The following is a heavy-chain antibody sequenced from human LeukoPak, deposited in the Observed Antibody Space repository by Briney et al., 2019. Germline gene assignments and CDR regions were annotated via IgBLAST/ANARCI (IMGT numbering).Heavy chain of an antibody. V-gene: IGHV4-30-4*01. CDR1: GGSISSGDYY. Sequence: SETLSLTCTVSGGSISSGDYYWSWIRQPPGKGLEWIGYIYYSGSTYYNPSLKSRVTISVDTSKNQFSLKLSSVTAADTAVYYCARGTDIVVVVAAPYYYYGMDVWGQGTTVTVSS. J-gene: IGHJ6*02. CDR3: ARGTDIVVVVAAPYYYYGMDV. D-gene: IGHD2-15*01. CDR2: IYYSGST.